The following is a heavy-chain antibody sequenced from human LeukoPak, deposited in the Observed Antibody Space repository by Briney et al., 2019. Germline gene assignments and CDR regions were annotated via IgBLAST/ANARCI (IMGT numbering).Heavy chain of an antibody. J-gene: IGHJ6*04. CDR2: IIPIFGTA. CDR1: GGTFSGYA. CDR3: ARGYYYYGMDV. V-gene: IGHV1-69*01. Sequence: ASVTVSCTASGGTFSGYAISWVRQAPGQGLEWMGGIIPIFGTANYAQKFQGRVTITADESTSTAYMELSSLRSEDTAVYYCARGYYYYGMDVWGKGTTVTVSS.